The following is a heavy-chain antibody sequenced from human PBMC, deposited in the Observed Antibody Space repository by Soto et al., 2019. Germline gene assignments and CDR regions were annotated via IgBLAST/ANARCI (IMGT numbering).Heavy chain of an antibody. J-gene: IGHJ4*02. V-gene: IGHV4-30-2*01. CDR2: ISDSGDT. CDR1: GGSISSDDYS. D-gene: IGHD3-22*01. Sequence: SETLSLTCAVSGGSISSDDYSWTWIRQPPGKALEWLGYISDSGDTYYNPSLKSRATISADRPKNQFSLNLSSVTAADTAVYYCARGSTDYFDRTGYNGYFDYWGQGTPVTVSS. CDR3: ARGSTDYFDRTGYNGYFDY.